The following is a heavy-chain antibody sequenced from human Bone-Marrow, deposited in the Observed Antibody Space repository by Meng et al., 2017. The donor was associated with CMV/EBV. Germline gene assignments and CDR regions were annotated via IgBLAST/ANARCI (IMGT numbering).Heavy chain of an antibody. CDR3: AKSVSPTGNYYFDY. CDR1: GFTFSTYA. J-gene: IGHJ4*02. V-gene: IGHV3-23*01. D-gene: IGHD1-7*01. Sequence: GESLKISCAASGFTFSTYAMSWVRQAPGKGLEWVSTISASGGTTYYADSVKGRFPISRDNSKNTLYLQVNSLRAEDTAVYYCAKSVSPTGNYYFDYWGQGTLVTGSS. CDR2: ISASGGTT.